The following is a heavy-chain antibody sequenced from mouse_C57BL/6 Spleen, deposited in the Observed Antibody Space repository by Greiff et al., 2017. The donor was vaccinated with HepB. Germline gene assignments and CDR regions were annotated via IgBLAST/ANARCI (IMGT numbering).Heavy chain of an antibody. CDR3: ARMHYYGSSRYFDY. D-gene: IGHD1-1*01. J-gene: IGHJ2*01. CDR1: GFSFTSYG. Sequence: QVQLKQSGPGLVQPSQSLSITCTVSGFSFTSYGVHWVRQSPGKGLEWLGVIWSGGSTDYNAAFISRLSISKDNAKSQVFFKRNSLQADDTAIYYCARMHYYGSSRYFDYWGQGTTLTVSS. V-gene: IGHV2-2*01. CDR2: IWSGGST.